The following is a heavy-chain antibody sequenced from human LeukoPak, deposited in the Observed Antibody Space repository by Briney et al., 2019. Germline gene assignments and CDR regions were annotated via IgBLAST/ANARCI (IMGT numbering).Heavy chain of an antibody. D-gene: IGHD3-3*01. CDR3: ASYIPYYDFWSGHPGGAFDI. Sequence: SETLSLTCTVSGGSISSYYWSWIRQPPGKGLEWIGYIYYSGSTNYNPSLKSRVTISVDTSKNQFSLKLSSVTAADTAVYYCASYIPYYDFWSGHPGGAFDIWGQGTMVTVSS. CDR2: IYYSGST. V-gene: IGHV4-59*01. J-gene: IGHJ3*02. CDR1: GGSISSYY.